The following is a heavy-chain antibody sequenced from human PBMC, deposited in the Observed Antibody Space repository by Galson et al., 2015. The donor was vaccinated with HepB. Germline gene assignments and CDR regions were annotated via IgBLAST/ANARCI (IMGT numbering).Heavy chain of an antibody. Sequence: SVKVSCKASGGTFSSYAISWVRQAPGQGLEWMGGIIPIFGTANYAQKFQGRVTITADESTSTAYMELSSLRSEDTAVYYCARGYCSSTICPDAGEWFDPWCQGTLVTVSS. CDR2: IIPIFGTA. J-gene: IGHJ5*02. V-gene: IGHV1-69*13. D-gene: IGHD2-2*01. CDR3: ARGYCSSTICPDAGEWFDP. CDR1: GGTFSSYA.